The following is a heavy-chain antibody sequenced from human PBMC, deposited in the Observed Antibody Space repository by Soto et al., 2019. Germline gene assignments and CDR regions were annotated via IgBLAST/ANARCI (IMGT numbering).Heavy chain of an antibody. Sequence: SVKVSCKASGGTFSSYAISWARQAPGQGLEWMGGIIPIFGTANYAQKFQGRVTITADESTSTAYMELSSLRSEDTAVYYCARNGYPRTDYYYYGMDVWGQGTTVNVSS. CDR3: ARNGYPRTDYYYYGMDV. CDR1: GGTFSSYA. CDR2: IIPIFGTA. D-gene: IGHD5-18*01. J-gene: IGHJ6*02. V-gene: IGHV1-69*13.